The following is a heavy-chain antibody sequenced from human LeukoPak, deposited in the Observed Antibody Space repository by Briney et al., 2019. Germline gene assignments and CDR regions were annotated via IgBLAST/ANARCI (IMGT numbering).Heavy chain of an antibody. CDR3: AREERFGELIQIDY. CDR1: GYTFTSYG. D-gene: IGHD3-10*01. Sequence: GASVKVSCKASGYTFTSYGISWVRQAPGQGLEWMGWISAYNGNANYAQKLQGRVTMTTDTSTSTAYMELRSLRSDDTAVYYCAREERFGELIQIDYWGQGTLVTVSS. J-gene: IGHJ4*02. V-gene: IGHV1-18*01. CDR2: ISAYNGNA.